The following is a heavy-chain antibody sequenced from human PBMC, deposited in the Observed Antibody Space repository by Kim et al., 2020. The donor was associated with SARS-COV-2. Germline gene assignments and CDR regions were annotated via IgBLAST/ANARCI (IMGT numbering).Heavy chain of an antibody. Sequence: GGSLRLSCAASGFTFRNYAMTWVRQAPGKGLEWVSSISAGGTAHADSIKGRFTISRDDSKNTLYLQMDSLRGDDTAIYFCAVSMGVGFYFNYGGQGTLATVSS. J-gene: IGHJ4*02. V-gene: IGHV3-23*01. CDR2: ISAGGT. D-gene: IGHD2-2*03. CDR3: AVSMGVGFYFNY. CDR1: GFTFRNYA.